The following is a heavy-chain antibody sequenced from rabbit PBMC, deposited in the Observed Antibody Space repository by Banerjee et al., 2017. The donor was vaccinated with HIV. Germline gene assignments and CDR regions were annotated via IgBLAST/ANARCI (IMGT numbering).Heavy chain of an antibody. CDR1: GIDFSSYYY. CDR3: AISYDDYGDYEGDTFDP. Sequence: QQQLEESGGGLVKPGGTLTLTCKASGIDFSSYYYMCWVRQAPGKGLELIACIYTSSGSTWYASWVNGRFTISRSTSLNTVDLKMTSLTAADTATYFCAISYDDYGDYEGDTFDPWGQGTLVTVS. J-gene: IGHJ2*01. CDR2: IYTSSGST. D-gene: IGHD2-1*01. V-gene: IGHV1S43*01.